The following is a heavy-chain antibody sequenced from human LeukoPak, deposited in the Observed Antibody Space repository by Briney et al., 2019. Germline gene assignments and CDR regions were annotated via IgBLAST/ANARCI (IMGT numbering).Heavy chain of an antibody. CDR1: GFTFRCSA. V-gene: IGHV3-73*01. Sequence: GGSLRLSCAASGFTFRCSAMHWVRQASGKGLELIGRIRSRTHDYATAYPESVKGRFTISRADLKNTAYLQMNSLKTEDMAVYYCTRLTIDYGDYMDGFDIWGQGTMVTVSS. D-gene: IGHD4-17*01. CDR2: IRSRTHDYAT. CDR3: TRLTIDYGDYMDGFDI. J-gene: IGHJ3*02.